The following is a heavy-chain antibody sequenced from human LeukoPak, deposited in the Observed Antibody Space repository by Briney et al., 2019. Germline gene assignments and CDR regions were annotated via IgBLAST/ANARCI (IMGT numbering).Heavy chain of an antibody. J-gene: IGHJ3*02. D-gene: IGHD3-3*01. CDR2: INHSGST. CDR3: ARGRYYDFWSGYSDAFDI. Sequence: PSETLSLTCAVYGGSFSGYYWSWIRQPPGKGLEWIGEINHSGSTNYNPSLKSRVTISVDTSKSQFSLKLSSVTAADTAVYYCARGRYYDFWSGYSDAFDIWGQGTMVTVSS. CDR1: GGSFSGYY. V-gene: IGHV4-34*01.